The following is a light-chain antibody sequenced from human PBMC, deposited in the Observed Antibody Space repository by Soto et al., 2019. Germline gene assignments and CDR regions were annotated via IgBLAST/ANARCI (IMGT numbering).Light chain of an antibody. Sequence: EIVMTESPATLSVSPGGRATLSCRASQSISGALAWYQQKPGQAPRLLIYGASTRATSFPARFSGSGSGTDFTLTISSLQSEDFAVYYCQQYNNWPWTFGQGTKVDIK. CDR3: QQYNNWPWT. CDR2: GAS. V-gene: IGKV3-15*01. J-gene: IGKJ1*01. CDR1: QSISGA.